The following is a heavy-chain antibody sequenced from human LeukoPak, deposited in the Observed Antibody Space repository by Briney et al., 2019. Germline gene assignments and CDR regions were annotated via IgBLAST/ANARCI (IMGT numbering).Heavy chain of an antibody. V-gene: IGHV3-23*01. D-gene: IGHD3-10*01. CDR3: AKDVNYYGSGSYFDY. CDR1: GFTVSSYA. CDR2: ISGSGTST. J-gene: IGHJ4*02. Sequence: GGSLRLSCAASGFTVSSYAMSWVRQAPGKGLEWVSRISGSGTSTSYADSVKGRFSISRDNSKNTLYLQMNSLRAEDTAVYYCAKDVNYYGSGSYFDYWGQGTQVTVSS.